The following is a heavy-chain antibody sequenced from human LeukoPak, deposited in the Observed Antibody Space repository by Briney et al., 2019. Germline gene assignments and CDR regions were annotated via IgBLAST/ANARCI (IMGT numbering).Heavy chain of an antibody. Sequence: GRSLRLSCAVSGFTFEDHAMHWVRHAPGKGLEWVSDISWNGDNIGYASSVKGRFTISRDNPKNFLYLQMNSLRVEGTALYYCSKDFCLRVGELSFGNWFDPWGQGTLVTVSS. D-gene: IGHD3-16*02. CDR3: SKDFCLRVGELSFGNWFDP. CDR2: ISWNGDNI. J-gene: IGHJ5*02. V-gene: IGHV3-9*01. CDR1: GFTFEDHA.